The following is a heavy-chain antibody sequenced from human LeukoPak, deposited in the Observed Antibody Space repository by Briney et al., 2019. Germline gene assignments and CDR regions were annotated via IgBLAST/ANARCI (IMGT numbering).Heavy chain of an antibody. Sequence: ASVKVSCKASGYAFTSYGISWVRQAPGQGLEWMGWISAYNGNTNYVQKLQGRVTMTTDTSTSTAYMELRSLRSDDTAVYYCARSGIAAAGTDFDYWGQGTLVTVSS. CDR3: ARSGIAAAGTDFDY. J-gene: IGHJ4*02. CDR2: ISAYNGNT. D-gene: IGHD6-13*01. V-gene: IGHV1-18*01. CDR1: GYAFTSYG.